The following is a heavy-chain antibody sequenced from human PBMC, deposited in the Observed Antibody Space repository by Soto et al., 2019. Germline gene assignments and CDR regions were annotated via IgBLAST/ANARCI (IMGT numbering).Heavy chain of an antibody. CDR3: ARDWVPAAMRGWFDP. CDR2: IIPIFGTA. D-gene: IGHD2-2*01. V-gene: IGHV1-69*01. Sequence: QVQLVQSGAEVKKPGSSVKVSCKASGGTFSSYAISWVRQAPGQGLEWMGGIIPIFGTANYAQKFQGRVPITADESTSTGYMELSSLRSEDTAVYYCARDWVPAAMRGWFDPWGQGTLVTVSS. J-gene: IGHJ5*02. CDR1: GGTFSSYA.